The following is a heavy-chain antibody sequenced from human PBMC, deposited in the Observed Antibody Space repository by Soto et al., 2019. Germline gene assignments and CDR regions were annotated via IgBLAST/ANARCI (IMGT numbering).Heavy chain of an antibody. CDR2: ISGSDGST. Sequence: EVQLLESGGGLVQPGGSLRLSCVASGFSFSSYAMSWVRQAPGEGLEWVSVISGSDGSTYYADSVKGQFTISRDDSKNTLYLQMNSLRAEDTAVYYCARDRERDAWYEDYWGQGTLVTVSS. J-gene: IGHJ4*02. D-gene: IGHD6-13*01. V-gene: IGHV3-23*01. CDR3: ARDRERDAWYEDY. CDR1: GFSFSSYA.